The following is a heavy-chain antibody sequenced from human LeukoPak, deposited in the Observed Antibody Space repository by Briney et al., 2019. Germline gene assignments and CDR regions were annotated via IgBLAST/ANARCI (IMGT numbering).Heavy chain of an antibody. D-gene: IGHD3-9*01. Sequence: PSETLSLTCTVSGGSINDYYWTWIRQPPGKGLEWIAYVYYSGDTNSNPSLKSRVTISVDTSKNQFSLRLDSVTAADTAFYYCARHPPGLRYFDPWGQGTLVTVSS. J-gene: IGHJ5*02. CDR1: GGSINDYY. CDR2: VYYSGDT. CDR3: ARHPPGLRYFDP. V-gene: IGHV4-59*08.